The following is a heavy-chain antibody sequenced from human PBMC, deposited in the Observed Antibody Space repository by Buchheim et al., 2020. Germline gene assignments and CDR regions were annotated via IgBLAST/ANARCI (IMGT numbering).Heavy chain of an antibody. CDR1: GFTFSDYG. CDR3: AKTGYGDYYFDH. V-gene: IGHV3-30*02. D-gene: IGHD4-17*01. J-gene: IGHJ4*02. CDR2: IRLDGSYK. Sequence: QVQLVESGGGVVQPGRSLRLSCAASGFTFSDYGMHWVRQAPGKGLEWVAFIRLDGSYKFYAVCVKGRFTISRDNFKNALSLQMNSLRAEDTAVYYCAKTGYGDYYFDHWGQGIL.